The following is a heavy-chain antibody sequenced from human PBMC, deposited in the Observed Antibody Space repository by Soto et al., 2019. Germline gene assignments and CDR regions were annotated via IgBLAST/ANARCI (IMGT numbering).Heavy chain of an antibody. CDR1: GFTFSTYG. V-gene: IGHV3-30*18. D-gene: IGHD6-13*01. CDR2: ISHDGSNK. J-gene: IGHJ6*03. CDR3: AKDLYSQQFVRGYYYYYMDV. Sequence: QVQLAESGGGVVQPGRSLRLSCAASGFTFSTYGMHWVRQAPGKGLEWVAVISHDGSNKHYADSVKGRFTISRDNSKNTLYVQMNSLRADDTAVYYCAKDLYSQQFVRGYYYYYMDVWGKGTTVTVSS.